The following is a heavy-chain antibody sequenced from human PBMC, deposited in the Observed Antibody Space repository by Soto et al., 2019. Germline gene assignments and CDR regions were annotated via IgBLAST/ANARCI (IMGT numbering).Heavy chain of an antibody. CDR2: TYYRSKWNN. Sequence: SQTLSLTCAISGDSVPSNSAAWNCISHSPSRGLEWLGRTYYRSKWNNDYALSVKSRITINPDTPKNQVSLHLSSVTPEDTAVYYCTGITSFRGMDVWGQGTPVTVSS. V-gene: IGHV6-1*01. CDR1: GDSVPSNSAA. J-gene: IGHJ6*02. CDR3: TGITSFRGMDV. D-gene: IGHD3-10*01.